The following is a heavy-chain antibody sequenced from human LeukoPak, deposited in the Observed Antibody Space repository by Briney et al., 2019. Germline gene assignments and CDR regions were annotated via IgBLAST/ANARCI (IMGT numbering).Heavy chain of an antibody. CDR2: INPNSGGT. D-gene: IGHD2-15*01. J-gene: IGHJ5*02. CDR1: GYTFTSYG. V-gene: IGHV1-2*02. CDR3: ARDQGYCSGGSCNWFDP. Sequence: GASVKVSCKASGYTFTSYGISWVRQAPGQGLEWMGWINPNSGGTNYAQKFQGRVTMTRDTSISTAYMELSRLRSDDTAVYYCARDQGYCSGGSCNWFDPWGQGTLVTVSS.